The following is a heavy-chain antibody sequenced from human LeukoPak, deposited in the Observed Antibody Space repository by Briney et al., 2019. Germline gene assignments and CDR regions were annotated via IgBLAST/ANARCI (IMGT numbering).Heavy chain of an antibody. CDR2: NSSSSRYT. D-gene: IGHD4-17*01. CDR1: GFTFSDYY. Sequence: GGSLRLSCAASGFTFSDYYMSWLRPAPGKGLEWVSYNSSSSRYTNYADSVKGRFTISRDNAKISLYLQMHSLRAENTAVSYCAAGGYGDSPYWYFELWGRGTLVTVSS. CDR3: AAGGYGDSPYWYFEL. J-gene: IGHJ2*01. V-gene: IGHV3-11*06.